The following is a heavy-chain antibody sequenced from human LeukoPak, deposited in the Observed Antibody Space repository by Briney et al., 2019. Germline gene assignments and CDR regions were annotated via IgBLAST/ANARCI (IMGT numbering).Heavy chain of an antibody. CDR2: IYYSGST. CDR1: GGSISSGDYY. J-gene: IGHJ4*02. D-gene: IGHD2-2*01. Sequence: SQTLSLTCTVSGGSISSGDYYWSWIRQPPGKGLEWIGYIYYSGSTYYNPSLKSRVTISVDTSKNQFSLKLSSVTAADTAVYYCARASIVVVPAAILYYSDYWGQGTLVTVSS. V-gene: IGHV4-30-4*08. CDR3: ARASIVVVPAAILYYSDY.